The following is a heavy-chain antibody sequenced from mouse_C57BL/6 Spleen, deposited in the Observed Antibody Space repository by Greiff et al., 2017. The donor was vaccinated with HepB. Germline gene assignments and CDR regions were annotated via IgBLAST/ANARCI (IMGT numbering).Heavy chain of an antibody. Sequence: QVQLQQSGAELVRPGASVTLSCKASGYTFTDYEMHWVKQTPVHGLEWIGAIDPETGGTAYNQKFKGKAILTADKSSSTAYMELRSLTSEDSAVYYCTREAVWSFAYWGQGTLVTVSA. CDR2: IDPETGGT. CDR1: GYTFTDYE. D-gene: IGHD2-10*02. J-gene: IGHJ3*01. CDR3: TREAVWSFAY. V-gene: IGHV1-15*01.